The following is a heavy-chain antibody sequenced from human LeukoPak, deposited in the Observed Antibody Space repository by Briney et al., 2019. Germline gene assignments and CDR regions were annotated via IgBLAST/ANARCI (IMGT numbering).Heavy chain of an antibody. CDR3: ARDWLGVGARDGAFDI. D-gene: IGHD1-26*01. CDR1: GFTFSSYA. J-gene: IGHJ3*02. V-gene: IGHV3-30-3*01. Sequence: PGGSLRLSCAASGFTFSSYAMHWVRQAPGKGLAWAAVISYDGSNKYYADSVKGRFTISRDNSKNTLYLQMNSLRAEDTAVYYCARDWLGVGARDGAFDIWGQGTMVTVSS. CDR2: ISYDGSNK.